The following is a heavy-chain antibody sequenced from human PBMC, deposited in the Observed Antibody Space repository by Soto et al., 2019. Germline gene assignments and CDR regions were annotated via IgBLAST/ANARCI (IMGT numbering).Heavy chain of an antibody. D-gene: IGHD3-10*01. J-gene: IGHJ5*02. V-gene: IGHV4-31*03. CDR2: IYYSGGT. Sequence: QVQLQESGPGLVRPSQTLSLSCTVSGGSISNSATHWSWIPQHPGEGLEWIGYIYYSGGTYYSPSLKGRVTMSIDASKNQFSLKLSSVTAADTAVYYCAKGVRGVPNWFDPWGQGTLVTVSS. CDR3: AKGVRGVPNWFDP. CDR1: GGSISNSATH.